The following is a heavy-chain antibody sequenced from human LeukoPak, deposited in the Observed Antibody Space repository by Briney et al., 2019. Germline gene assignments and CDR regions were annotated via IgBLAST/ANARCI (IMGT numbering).Heavy chain of an antibody. CDR1: GGTFSSYA. V-gene: IGHV1-69*01. CDR2: IIPIFGTA. J-gene: IGHJ4*02. Sequence: SVKVSCKASGGTFSSYAISWVRQAPGQGLEWMGGIIPIFGTANYAQKFQGRVTITADESTSTAYMELSSLRSEDTAVYYCARDRYYASGRSFDYWGQGTLVTVSS. CDR3: ARDRYYASGRSFDY. D-gene: IGHD3-10*01.